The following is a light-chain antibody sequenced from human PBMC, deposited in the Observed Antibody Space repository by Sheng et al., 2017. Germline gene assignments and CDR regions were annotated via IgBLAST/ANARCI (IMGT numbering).Light chain of an antibody. J-gene: IGKJ4*01. V-gene: IGKV3-20*01. Sequence: EIVLTQSPGTLSLSPGERATLSCRASQSVSSSYLAWYQQKPGQAPRLLIYGASSRATGIPDRFSGSGSGTDFTLTISRLEPEDFAVYYCQQYGSSTLTFGGRDRRWRSN. CDR3: QQYGSSTLT. CDR1: QSVSSSY. CDR2: GAS.